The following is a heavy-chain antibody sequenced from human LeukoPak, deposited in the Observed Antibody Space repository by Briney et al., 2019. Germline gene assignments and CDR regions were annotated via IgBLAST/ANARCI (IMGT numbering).Heavy chain of an antibody. J-gene: IGHJ6*03. V-gene: IGHV3-7*01. CDR2: IKQEGSEK. CDR1: GFTFSSYW. D-gene: IGHD1-26*01. CDR3: ARDHLIGGAVGATKNYYYYMDV. Sequence: PGGSLRLSCAASGFTFSSYWMSWVPQAPGKGLEWVANIKQEGSEKYYVDSVKGRFTISRDNAKNALYLQMNSLRAEDTAVYYCARDHLIGGAVGATKNYYYYMDVWGKGTTVTVSS.